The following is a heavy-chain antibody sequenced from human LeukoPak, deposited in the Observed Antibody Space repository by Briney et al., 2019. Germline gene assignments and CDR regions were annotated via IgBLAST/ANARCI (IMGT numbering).Heavy chain of an antibody. CDR1: GFTFSSYW. V-gene: IGHV3-7*01. J-gene: IGHJ4*02. CDR2: IKEDGTEK. Sequence: GGSLRLSCAASGFTFSSYWMTWVRQAPGKGLEWVANIKEDGTEKNYVDSVKGRFTISRDNVKKSLYLEMNSLRVEDTAVYYCARGRWSDYWGQGTQVTVSS. D-gene: IGHD5-24*01. CDR3: ARGRWSDY.